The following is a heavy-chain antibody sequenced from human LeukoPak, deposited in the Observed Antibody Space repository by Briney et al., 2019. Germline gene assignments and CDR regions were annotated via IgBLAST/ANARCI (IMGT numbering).Heavy chain of an antibody. J-gene: IGHJ4*02. Sequence: ASVKVFCEASGYTFTGNFILWVRQAPGQGLEWVGWINPNGGGTNYAQKFQGRVTMTRDTSISTAYMDLSSLTSEDTAIYYCARGHSSLRLYYFDYWGQGTLVTVSS. CDR2: INPNGGGT. CDR3: ARGHSSLRLYYFDY. V-gene: IGHV1-2*02. CDR1: GYTFTGNF. D-gene: IGHD6-6*01.